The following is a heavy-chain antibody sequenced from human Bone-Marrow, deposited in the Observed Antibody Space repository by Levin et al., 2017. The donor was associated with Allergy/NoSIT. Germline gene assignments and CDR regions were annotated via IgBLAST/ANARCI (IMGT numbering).Heavy chain of an antibody. J-gene: IGHJ4*02. D-gene: IGHD1-14*01. CDR2: IYYTGTT. CDR1: GWSMSSYD. Sequence: PSETLSLTCNVSGWSMSSYDWTWIRQPPGKGLEWIGYIYYTGTTNYSPSLKSRVSISVDTSKNQLSLNLSSVTAADTAVYYCARMNDRSLGDSVGTSNWYYFDYWGPGTPVSVSS. CDR3: ARMNDRSLGDSVGTSNWYYFDY. V-gene: IGHV4-59*01.